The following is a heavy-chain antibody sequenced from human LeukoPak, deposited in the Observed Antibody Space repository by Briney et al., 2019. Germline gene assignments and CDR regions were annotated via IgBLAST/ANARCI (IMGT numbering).Heavy chain of an antibody. CDR1: GVSISSSSYY. V-gene: IGHV4-39*01. J-gene: IGHJ4*02. CDR3: ARLSRGSYYFDY. CDR2: IYYSGST. D-gene: IGHD1-26*01. Sequence: SETLSLTCKVSGVSISSSSYYWGWIRQPPGKGLEWIGSIYYSGSTYYNPSLKSRVTISVDTSKNQFSLKLSSVTAADTAVYYCARLSRGSYYFDYWGQGTLVTVSS.